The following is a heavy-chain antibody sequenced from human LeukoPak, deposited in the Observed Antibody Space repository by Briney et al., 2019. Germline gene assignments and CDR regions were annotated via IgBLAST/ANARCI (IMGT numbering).Heavy chain of an antibody. CDR3: ARVDTAMDPFDY. CDR1: GFTFSNYW. J-gene: IGHJ4*01. D-gene: IGHD5-18*01. Sequence: GGSLRLSCAASGFTFSNYWMHWVRQAPGKGLVWVSRINSDGSSTTYADSVKGRFTISRDNAKNTLYLQMNSLRAEDTAVYYCARVDTAMDPFDYWGHGTQVTVSS. V-gene: IGHV3-74*01. CDR2: INSDGSST.